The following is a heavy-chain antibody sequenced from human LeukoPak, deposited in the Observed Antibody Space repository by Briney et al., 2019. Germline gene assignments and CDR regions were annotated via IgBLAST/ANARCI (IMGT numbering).Heavy chain of an antibody. CDR1: GGSISGYY. CDR2: IDYSGST. V-gene: IGHV4-59*08. CDR3: ARHVRIFGMFSYFDY. D-gene: IGHD3-3*01. J-gene: IGHJ4*02. Sequence: SETLSLTCTVSGGSISGYYWSWIRQPPGKGLEWIGYIDYSGSTNYNPSLKSRVTISVDTSKKNQFSLKLSSVTAADTAVYYCARHVRIFGMFSYFDYWGQGTLVSVSP.